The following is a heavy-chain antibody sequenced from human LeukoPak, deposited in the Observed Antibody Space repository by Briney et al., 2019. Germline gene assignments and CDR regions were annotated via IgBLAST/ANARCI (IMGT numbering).Heavy chain of an antibody. J-gene: IGHJ5*02. Sequence: ASVKVSCKVSGHTLTELSMHWVRQAPGKGLEWMGGFDPEDGETIYAQKFQGRVTMTKDTSTDTAYMELSSLRSEDTAVYYCATVTVLRYFDWSHIAFDPWGQGTLVTVSS. V-gene: IGHV1-24*01. CDR2: FDPEDGET. D-gene: IGHD3-9*01. CDR1: GHTLTELS. CDR3: ATVTVLRYFDWSHIAFDP.